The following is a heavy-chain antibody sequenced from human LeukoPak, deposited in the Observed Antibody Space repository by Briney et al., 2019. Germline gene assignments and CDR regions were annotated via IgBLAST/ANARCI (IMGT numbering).Heavy chain of an antibody. D-gene: IGHD3-10*01. V-gene: IGHV1-18*01. CDR2: ISAYNGNT. J-gene: IGHJ4*02. Sequence: GASVKVSCKASGYIFTTYSISWVRQAPGQGLEWMGWISAYNGNTNYAQKLQGRVTMTTDTSTSTAYMELRSLRSDDTAVYYCARAASWFGELLRRYYFDYWGQGTLVTVSS. CDR3: ARAASWFGELLRRYYFDY. CDR1: GYIFTTYS.